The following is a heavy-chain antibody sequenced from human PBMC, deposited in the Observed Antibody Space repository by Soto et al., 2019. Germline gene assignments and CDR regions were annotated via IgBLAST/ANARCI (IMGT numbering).Heavy chain of an antibody. Sequence: GASVKVSCKASGYTLTSYDINWVRQATGQGLEWMGWMNPNSGNTGYAQKFQGRVTMTRNTSISTAYMELSSLRSEDTAVYYCARVVDAGPHDAFDIWGQGTMVTVSS. CDR1: GYTLTSYD. V-gene: IGHV1-8*01. D-gene: IGHD1-26*01. CDR2: MNPNSGNT. J-gene: IGHJ3*02. CDR3: ARVVDAGPHDAFDI.